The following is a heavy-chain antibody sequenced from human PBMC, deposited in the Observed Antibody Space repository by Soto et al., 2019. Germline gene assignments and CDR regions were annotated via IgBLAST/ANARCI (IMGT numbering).Heavy chain of an antibody. CDR2: ISSSSSYI. CDR1: GFTFSSYS. J-gene: IGHJ3*02. D-gene: IGHD3-16*02. Sequence: PGGSLRLSCAASGFTFSSYSMNWVRQAPGKGLEWVSSISSSSSYIYYADSVKGRFTISRDNAKNSLYLQMNSLGAEDTAVYYCARDSSVITFGGVIADDAFDIWGQGTMVTVSS. CDR3: ARDSSVITFGGVIADDAFDI. V-gene: IGHV3-21*01.